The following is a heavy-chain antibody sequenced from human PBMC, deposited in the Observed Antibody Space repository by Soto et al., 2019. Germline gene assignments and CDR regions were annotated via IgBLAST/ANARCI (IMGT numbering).Heavy chain of an antibody. Sequence: SVKVSCKASGYTFTSYAMHWVRQAPGQRLEWMGWINAGNGNTKYSQKFQGRVTITRDTSASTAYMELSSLRSEDTAVYYCARLISGYGDYSIRFDPWGQGTLVTVSS. CDR2: INAGNGNT. D-gene: IGHD4-17*01. CDR3: ARLISGYGDYSIRFDP. J-gene: IGHJ5*02. CDR1: GYTFTSYA. V-gene: IGHV1-3*01.